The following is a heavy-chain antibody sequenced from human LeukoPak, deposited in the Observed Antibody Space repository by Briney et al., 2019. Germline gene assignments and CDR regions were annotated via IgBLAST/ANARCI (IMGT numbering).Heavy chain of an antibody. CDR1: GGSISSSSCY. V-gene: IGHV4-39*01. D-gene: IGHD5-12*01. J-gene: IGHJ3*02. CDR2: IYYSGST. Sequence: SETLSLTCTVSGGSISSSSCYWGWIRQPPGKGLEWIGSIYYSGSTYYNPSLKSRVTISVDTSKNQFSLKLSFVTAADTAVYYCARLDSGSDAFDIWGQGTMVTVSS. CDR3: ARLDSGSDAFDI.